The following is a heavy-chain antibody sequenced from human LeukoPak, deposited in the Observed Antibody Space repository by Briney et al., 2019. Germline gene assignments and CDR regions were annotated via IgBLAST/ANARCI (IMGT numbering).Heavy chain of an antibody. CDR1: GFTFNTYA. V-gene: IGHV3-23*01. CDR3: ARHRSSWLIDY. J-gene: IGHJ4*02. Sequence: QTGGSLRLSCAASGFTFNTYAMSWVRQAPWERLQWDSGISDSGRNTYYADSVRGRFTISRDNSKNTLYLQMHSLRAEDTAVYYCARHRSSWLIDYWGQGTLVTVSS. CDR2: ISDSGRNT. D-gene: IGHD6-6*01.